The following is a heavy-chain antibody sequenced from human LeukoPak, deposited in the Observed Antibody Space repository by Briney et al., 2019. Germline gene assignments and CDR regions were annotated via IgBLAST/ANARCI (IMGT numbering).Heavy chain of an antibody. CDR3: AKTGGSYYSGFDP. D-gene: IGHD1-26*01. CDR2: IRYDGSNK. V-gene: IGHV3-30*02. Sequence: PGGSLRLSCAASGFTFSSYGMHWVRQAPGEGLEWVAFIRYDGSNKYYADSVKGRFTISRDNSKNTLYLQMNSLRAEDTAVYYCAKTGGSYYSGFDPWGQGTLVTVSS. J-gene: IGHJ5*02. CDR1: GFTFSSYG.